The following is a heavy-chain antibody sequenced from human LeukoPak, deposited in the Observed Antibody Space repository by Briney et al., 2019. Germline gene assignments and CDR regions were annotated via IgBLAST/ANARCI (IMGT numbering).Heavy chain of an antibody. CDR2: INHSGST. Sequence: SETLSLTCAVYGGSFSGYYWSWIRQPPGKGLEWIGEINHSGSTNYNPSLKSRVTMSVDTSKNQFSLKLSSVTAADTAVYYCARGYSNYGGRYFDYWGQGTLVTVSS. CDR3: ARGYSNYGGRYFDY. D-gene: IGHD4-11*01. CDR1: GGSFSGYY. J-gene: IGHJ4*02. V-gene: IGHV4-34*01.